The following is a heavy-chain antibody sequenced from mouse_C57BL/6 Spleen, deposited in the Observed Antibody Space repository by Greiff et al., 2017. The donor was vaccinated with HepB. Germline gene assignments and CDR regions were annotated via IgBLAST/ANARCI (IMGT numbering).Heavy chain of an antibody. CDR2: IDPSDSGT. V-gene: IGHV1-52*01. CDR3: ASGGLPWFAY. J-gene: IGHJ3*01. Sequence: QVQLKQPGAELVRPGSSVKLSCKASGYTFTSYWMHWVKQRPIQGLEWIGNIDPSDSGTHYNQKFKDKATLTVDKSSSTAYMQLSSLTSEDSAVYYCASGGLPWFAYWGQGTLVTVSA. CDR1: GYTFTSYW. D-gene: IGHD3-3*01.